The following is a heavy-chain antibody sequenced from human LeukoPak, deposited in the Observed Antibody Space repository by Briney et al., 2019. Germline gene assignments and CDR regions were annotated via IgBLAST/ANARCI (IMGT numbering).Heavy chain of an antibody. Sequence: ASVKVSCQASGYTFTSYGISWVRQAPGQGLAWMGWISAYNGNTNYAQKLQGRVTMTTDTSTSTAYMELRSLRSDDTAVYYCARAREAGTFKRYWGQGTLVTVSS. CDR1: GYTFTSYG. CDR2: ISAYNGNT. V-gene: IGHV1-18*01. D-gene: IGHD6-19*01. CDR3: ARAREAGTFKRY. J-gene: IGHJ4*02.